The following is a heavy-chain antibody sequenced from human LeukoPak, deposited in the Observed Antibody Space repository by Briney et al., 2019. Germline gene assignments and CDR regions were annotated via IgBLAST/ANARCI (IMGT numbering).Heavy chain of an antibody. Sequence: GGSLRLSCAASGFTFSSYAMHWVRQAPGKGLEWVAVISYDGSNKYYADSVKGRFTISRDNSKNTLYLQMNSLRAEDTAVYYCAGLSGSGWFHGPSLHFDYWGQGTLVTVSS. CDR2: ISYDGSNK. V-gene: IGHV3-30*04. CDR1: GFTFSSYA. D-gene: IGHD6-19*01. J-gene: IGHJ4*02. CDR3: AGLSGSGWFHGPSLHFDY.